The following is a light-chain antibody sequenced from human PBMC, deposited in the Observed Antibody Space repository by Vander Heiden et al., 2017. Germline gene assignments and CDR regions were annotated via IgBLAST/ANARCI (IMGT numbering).Light chain of an antibody. CDR1: QSVRSN. CDR3: QQYNNWPRT. V-gene: IGKV3-15*01. CDR2: AAS. J-gene: IGKJ1*01. Sequence: EIVMTQSPATLSVSTGERATLSCRASQSVRSNLDWYQQKPGQAPRLLIYAASPRATGIPGRFSGSGSGTEFTLTISSLQSEDFALYYCQQYNNWPRTFGQGTKVEIK.